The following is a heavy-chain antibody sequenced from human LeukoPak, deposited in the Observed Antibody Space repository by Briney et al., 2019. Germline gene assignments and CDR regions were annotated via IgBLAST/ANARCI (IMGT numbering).Heavy chain of an antibody. V-gene: IGHV4-39*01. CDR1: RDSVSTKNYY. CDR2: IVYTGTT. J-gene: IGHJ4*02. CDR3: ARLVAIGVFYYFDY. D-gene: IGHD2-21*01. Sequence: PSETLSLTCTVSRDSVSTKNYYWGWIRQPRGKGLEWIGNIVYTGTTFYNPSLKSRVTISVDASKNQFSLKLTSVTAADTAVYYCARLVAIGVFYYFDYWGQGTQVAVSS.